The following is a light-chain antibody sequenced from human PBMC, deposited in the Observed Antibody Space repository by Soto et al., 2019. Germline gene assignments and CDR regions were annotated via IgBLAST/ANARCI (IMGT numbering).Light chain of an antibody. CDR2: DDG. J-gene: IGLJ2*01. V-gene: IGLV3-21*02. CDR3: QVWDTTNPVI. Sequence: SYEPTQPPSVSVAPGQTARIICGGNNIEIKSVHWYQQKPGQAPVLVAYDDGDRTTGIPERFSGSKSGNTATLTTSRVEAGDEADYYCQVWDTTNPVIFGGGTKVTVL. CDR1: NIEIKS.